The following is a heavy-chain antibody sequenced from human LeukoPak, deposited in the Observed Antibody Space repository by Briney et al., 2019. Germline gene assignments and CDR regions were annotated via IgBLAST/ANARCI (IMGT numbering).Heavy chain of an antibody. D-gene: IGHD2-2*01. CDR3: ATTSPGIVVVPAAPPYYYYYYMDV. CDR2: IIPIFGTA. V-gene: IGHV1-69*13. CDR1: GGTFSSYA. Sequence: SVKVSCKASGGTFSSYAISWVRQAPGQGLEWMGGIIPIFGTANYAQKFQGRVTITADESTSTAYMELSSLRSEDTAVYYCATTSPGIVVVPAAPPYYYYYYMDVWGKGITVTISS. J-gene: IGHJ6*03.